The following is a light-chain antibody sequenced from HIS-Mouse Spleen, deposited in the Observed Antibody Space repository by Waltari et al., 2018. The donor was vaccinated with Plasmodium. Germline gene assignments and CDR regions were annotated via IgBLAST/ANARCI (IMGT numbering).Light chain of an antibody. J-gene: IGKJ1*01. V-gene: IGKV1-5*03. CDR2: KAS. CDR1: QSISSR. CDR3: QQYNSYSWT. Sequence: DIQMTQSPSTLSASVGDSVTITCRASQSISSRLAWYQQKPGKAPKVLIYKASSLESGVPSRFSGSGSGTEFTLTISSLQPDDFATYYCQQYNSYSWTFGQGTKVEIK.